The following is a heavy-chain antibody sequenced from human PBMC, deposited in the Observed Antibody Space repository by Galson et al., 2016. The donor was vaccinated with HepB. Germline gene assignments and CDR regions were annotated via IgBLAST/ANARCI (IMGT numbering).Heavy chain of an antibody. CDR1: GYTSINYG. J-gene: IGHJ6*02. Sequence: VKVSCKASGYTSINYGFNWVRQAPGQGLEWMGWISAYNGNTHYAQKLQSRVTMTTHTPTSTAYMELRNLRSDDTAAYYCATSRRVIMLPGGYYYYGMEVWGQGTTVTVSS. V-gene: IGHV1-18*01. D-gene: IGHD2/OR15-2a*01. CDR2: ISAYNGNT. CDR3: ATSRRVIMLPGGYYYYGMEV.